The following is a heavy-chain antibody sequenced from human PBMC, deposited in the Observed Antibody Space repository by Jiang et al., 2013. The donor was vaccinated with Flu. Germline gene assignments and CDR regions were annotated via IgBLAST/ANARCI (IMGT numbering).Heavy chain of an antibody. CDR1: GGPISNYY. J-gene: IGHJ4*02. V-gene: IGHV4-59*01. D-gene: IGHD4-11*01. CDR3: ATSGGNYDFDY. Sequence: LLKPSETLSLTCTVSGGPISNYYWNWIRQSPGKGLEWIGYIYYSGSTNYNPSLKSRVTISVDTSKNQFALNLSSVTAADTAVYYCATSGGNYDFDYWGQGTLVTVSS. CDR2: IYYSGST.